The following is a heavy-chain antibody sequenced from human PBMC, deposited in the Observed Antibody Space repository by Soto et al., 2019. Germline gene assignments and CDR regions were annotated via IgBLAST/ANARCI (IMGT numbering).Heavy chain of an antibody. CDR2: IYSGGST. CDR3: AGLVVAMIRGSLDACHI. D-gene: IGHD2-15*01. V-gene: IGHV3-53*01. J-gene: IGHJ3*02. CDR1: GFTVSSNY. Sequence: SLRLSCAASGFTVSSNYMSWVLQAPGKGLEWVSVIYSGGSTYYADSEKGRFTISRDNSKNTLYLQMNSLRAEDTALYYCAGLVVAMIRGSLDACHIWGQGTMVAVTS.